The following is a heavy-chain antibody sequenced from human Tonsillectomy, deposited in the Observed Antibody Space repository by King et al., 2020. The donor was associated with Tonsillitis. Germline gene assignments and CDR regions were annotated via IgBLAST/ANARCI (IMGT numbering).Heavy chain of an antibody. CDR1: GFTFRSYS. V-gene: IGHV3-21*01. D-gene: IGHD6-19*01. Sequence: VQLVESGGGLVKPGGSLRLSCAASGFTFRSYSMNWVRQAPGKGLEWVSSISSSSSYIYYADSLKGRFTISRDNAKNSLYLQMNSLTAEDTAVYYCARGMDSGWYGDYYYGMDVWGQGTTVTVSS. CDR3: ARGMDSGWYGDYYYGMDV. J-gene: IGHJ6*02. CDR2: ISSSSSYI.